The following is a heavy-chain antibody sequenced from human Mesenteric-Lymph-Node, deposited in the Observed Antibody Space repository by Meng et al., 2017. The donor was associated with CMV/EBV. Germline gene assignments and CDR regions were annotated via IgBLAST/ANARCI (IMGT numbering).Heavy chain of an antibody. D-gene: IGHD2-21*01. J-gene: IGHJ5*02. V-gene: IGHV1-8*01. CDR2: MNPNSGNT. Sequence: ASVKVSCKASGYTFISHDINWVRQATGQGLEWMGWMNPNSGNTGYAQKFQGRVTITRNTSISTAYMELSSLRSEDTAVYYCARAKSYCGGDCKYSNWFDPWGQGTPVTVSS. CDR3: ARAKSYCGGDCKYSNWFDP. CDR1: GYTFISHD.